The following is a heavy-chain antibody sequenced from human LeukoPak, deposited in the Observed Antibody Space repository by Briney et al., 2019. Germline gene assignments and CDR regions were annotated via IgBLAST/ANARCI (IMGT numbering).Heavy chain of an antibody. J-gene: IGHJ4*02. V-gene: IGHV3-23*01. D-gene: IGHD3-3*01. CDR3: ARAGVVITVFDY. CDR2: ISSGGSST. Sequence: GGSLRLSCAASGFAFSNYAMNWVRQTPGKGLEWVSTISSGGSSTYYADSVKGRFTISRDNSKNTLYLQMNSLRAEDTAVYYCARAGVVITVFDYWGQGTLVTVSS. CDR1: GFAFSNYA.